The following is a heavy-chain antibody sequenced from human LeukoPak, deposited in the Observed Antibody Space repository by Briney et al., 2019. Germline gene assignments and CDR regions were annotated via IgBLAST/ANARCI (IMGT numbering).Heavy chain of an antibody. CDR3: ARGPPLGYSSSWYY. J-gene: IGHJ4*02. D-gene: IGHD6-13*01. Sequence: SETLSLTCTVSGGSISSYYWSWIRQPPGKGLEWIGYIYYSGSTYYNPSLKSRVTISVDTSKNQFSLKLSSVTAADTAVYYCARGPPLGYSSSWYYWGQGALVTVSS. CDR1: GGSISSYY. CDR2: IYYSGST. V-gene: IGHV4-59*12.